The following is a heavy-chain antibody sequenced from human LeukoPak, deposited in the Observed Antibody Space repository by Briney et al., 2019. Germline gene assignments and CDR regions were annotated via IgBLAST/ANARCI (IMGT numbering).Heavy chain of an antibody. V-gene: IGHV3-9*01. D-gene: IGHD6-13*01. CDR1: GFTFDDYA. CDR2: ISWNSGSI. CDR3: ARDLPSPKYSSRYYYYYGMDV. J-gene: IGHJ6*02. Sequence: PGGSLRLSCAASGFTFDDYAMHWVRQAPGKGLEWVSGISWNSGSIGYADSVKGRFTISRDNAKNTLYLQMNSLRAEDTAVYYCARDLPSPKYSSRYYYYYGMDVWGQGTTVTVSS.